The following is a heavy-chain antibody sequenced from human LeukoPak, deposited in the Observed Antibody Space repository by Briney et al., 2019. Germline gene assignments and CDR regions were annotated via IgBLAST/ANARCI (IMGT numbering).Heavy chain of an antibody. Sequence: GGSLRLFCAASGFSFSNAWMSWVRQALGEKREEFGRIKSKTDGGATYYAAPVKRSFTISRDDSQNTLYLQMNSLKTEDTAVYYCTTEAYYYDSGAIKYFDYWGQGTLVTVSS. CDR2: IKSKTDGGAT. J-gene: IGHJ4*02. CDR3: TTEAYYYDSGAIKYFDY. V-gene: IGHV3-15*01. D-gene: IGHD3-22*01. CDR1: GFSFSNAW.